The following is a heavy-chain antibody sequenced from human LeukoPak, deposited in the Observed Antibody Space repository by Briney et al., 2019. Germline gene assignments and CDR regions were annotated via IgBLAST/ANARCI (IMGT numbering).Heavy chain of an antibody. Sequence: GGSLRLSCAASGFTFSSYAMSWVRQAPGKRLEWVSTISGTGGSKYYADSVKSRFTISRDNSKNTLYLQMNSLRAEDTAVYYCAKEQSSGYYGAFDYWGQGSLVTVSS. CDR2: ISGTGGSK. CDR3: AKEQSSGYYGAFDY. D-gene: IGHD3-22*01. V-gene: IGHV3-23*01. J-gene: IGHJ4*02. CDR1: GFTFSSYA.